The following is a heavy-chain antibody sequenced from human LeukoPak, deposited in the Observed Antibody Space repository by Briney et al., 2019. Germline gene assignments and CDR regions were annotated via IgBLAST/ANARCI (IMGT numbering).Heavy chain of an antibody. CDR1: GGSISSGSYY. V-gene: IGHV4-61*02. D-gene: IGHD2-15*01. Sequence: SETLSLTCTVSGGSISSGSYYWSWIRQPAGKGLEWIGRIYTSGSINYNPSLGSRVTISIDTSKNQFFLKLTSVTAADTAVYYCARALGYCSGGSCYQPDYWGQGILVTVSS. CDR2: IYTSGSI. CDR3: ARALGYCSGGSCYQPDY. J-gene: IGHJ4*02.